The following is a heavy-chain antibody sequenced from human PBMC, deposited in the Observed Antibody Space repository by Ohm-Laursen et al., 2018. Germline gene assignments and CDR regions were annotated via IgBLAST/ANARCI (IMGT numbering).Heavy chain of an antibody. Sequence: GTLSLTCAVSGGSISGYYWSWIRQPPGRGLEWIAYIFHNVNAVYNPSLKNRVTISVDTSRNQFSLKLSSVTASDTAVYYCARRVPAATRGRFDNWGQGTLVTVSS. J-gene: IGHJ5*02. CDR2: IFHNVNA. V-gene: IGHV4-59*01. CDR3: ARRVPAATRGRFDN. D-gene: IGHD2-2*01. CDR1: GGSISGYY.